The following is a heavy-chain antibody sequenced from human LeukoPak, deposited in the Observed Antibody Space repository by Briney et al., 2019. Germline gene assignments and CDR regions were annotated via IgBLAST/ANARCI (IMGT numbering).Heavy chain of an antibody. V-gene: IGHV3-23*01. D-gene: IGHD6-19*01. CDR2: ISGSGVNT. CDR3: ATPTPSRQWRLDD. J-gene: IGHJ4*02. CDR1: GFTFSSRA. Sequence: GGSLRLSCAGTGFTFSSRAMSCVRQAPGKGLEWVSSISGSGVNTYYADSVKGRFTVSRDNSKNTLFLQMNSLRGDDTALYYCATPTPSRQWRLDDWGQGTLVTVSS.